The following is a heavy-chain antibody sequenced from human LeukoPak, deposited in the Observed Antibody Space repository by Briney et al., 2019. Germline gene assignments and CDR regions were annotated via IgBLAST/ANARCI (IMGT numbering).Heavy chain of an antibody. D-gene: IGHD2-15*01. CDR1: GGTFISYA. V-gene: IGHV1-69*05. Sequence: ASVKVSCKASGGTFISYAISWVRQAPGQGLEWMGGIIPIFGTANYAQKFQGRVTITTDESTSTAYMELSSLRSEDTAVYYCAVQGRYCSGGSCYYFDYWGQGTLVTVSS. J-gene: IGHJ4*02. CDR2: IIPIFGTA. CDR3: AVQGRYCSGGSCYYFDY.